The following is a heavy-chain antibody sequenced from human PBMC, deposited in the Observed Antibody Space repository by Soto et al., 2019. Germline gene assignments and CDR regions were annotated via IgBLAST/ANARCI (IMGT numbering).Heavy chain of an antibody. CDR2: INPSGGST. J-gene: IGHJ6*03. Sequence: ASVKVSCKASGYTFTSYYMHWVLQGPGQWLEWMGIINPSGGSTSYAQKFQGRVTMTRDTSTSTVYMELSSLRSEDTAVYYCARDRGVGTDFWSGYPYYYYYMDVWGKGTTVTVS. D-gene: IGHD3-3*01. CDR1: GYTFTSYY. V-gene: IGHV1-46*03. CDR3: ARDRGVGTDFWSGYPYYYYYMDV.